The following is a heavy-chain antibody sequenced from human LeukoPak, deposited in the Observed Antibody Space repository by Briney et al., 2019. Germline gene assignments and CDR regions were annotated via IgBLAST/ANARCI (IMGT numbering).Heavy chain of an antibody. Sequence: SETLSLTCTVSGGSISSSSYYWGWIRQPPGKGLEWIGSIYYSGSTYYNPSLKSRVTISVDTSKNQFSLKLSSLTAADTAVYYCARVEITMIVFVPDAFDIWGQGTMVTVSS. CDR2: IYYSGST. D-gene: IGHD3-22*01. V-gene: IGHV4-39*07. CDR1: GGSISSSSYY. CDR3: ARVEITMIVFVPDAFDI. J-gene: IGHJ3*02.